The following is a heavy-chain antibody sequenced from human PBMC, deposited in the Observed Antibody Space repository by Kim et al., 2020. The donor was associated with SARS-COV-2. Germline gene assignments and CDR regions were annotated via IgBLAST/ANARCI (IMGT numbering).Heavy chain of an antibody. V-gene: IGHV3-43*02. CDR1: GFTFDDYA. Sequence: GGSLRLSCAASGFTFDDYAMHWVRQAPGKGLEWVSLISGDGGSTYYADSVKGRFTISRDNSKNSLYLQMNSLRTEDTALYYCAKDGVTIFGVVNEAPNWFDPWGQGTLVTVSS. CDR3: AKDGVTIFGVVNEAPNWFDP. D-gene: IGHD3-3*01. J-gene: IGHJ5*02. CDR2: ISGDGGST.